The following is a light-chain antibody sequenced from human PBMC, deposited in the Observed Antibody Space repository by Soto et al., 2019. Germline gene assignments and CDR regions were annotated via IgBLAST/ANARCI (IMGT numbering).Light chain of an antibody. CDR3: QQYGTSQWA. Sequence: EIVLTQFPGTLSLSPGERATLSRRASQSVGRNYVAWYQQKPGQAPRVIIYAASNRASGIPERFSGSGSGSYFNLTIRRLEPEDFAVYYCQQYGTSQWALGQGTKVEIK. CDR1: QSVGRNY. J-gene: IGKJ1*01. CDR2: AAS. V-gene: IGKV3-20*01.